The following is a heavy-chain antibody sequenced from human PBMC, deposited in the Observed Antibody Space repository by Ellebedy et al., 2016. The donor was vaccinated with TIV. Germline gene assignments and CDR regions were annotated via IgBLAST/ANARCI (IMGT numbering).Heavy chain of an antibody. J-gene: IGHJ4*02. D-gene: IGHD7-27*01. V-gene: IGHV3-9*01. CDR2: ISWNSGSI. Sequence: SLKISCAASGFTFDDYAMHWVRQAPGKGLEWVSGISWNSGSIGYADSVRGRFTISRDNAKNTLYLQMDSLRVEDTAVYYCGRERWGLGDYWGQGTLVTVSS. CDR1: GFTFDDYA. CDR3: GRERWGLGDY.